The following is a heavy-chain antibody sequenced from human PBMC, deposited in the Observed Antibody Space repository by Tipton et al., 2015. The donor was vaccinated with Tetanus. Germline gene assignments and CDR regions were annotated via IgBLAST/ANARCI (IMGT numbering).Heavy chain of an antibody. CDR2: SWYDGTDK. V-gene: IGHV3-33*01. CDR1: GFIFSSYG. CDR3: AREADCSGGSCFSGDFDN. D-gene: IGHD2-15*01. Sequence: SLRLSCAASGFIFSSYGIHWVRQAPGKGLEWVAVSWYDGTDKYYADSVKGRITISRDNSKNTLYLRMNSHRAEDTAVYYCAREADCSGGSCFSGDFDNWGQGTQVTVSS. J-gene: IGHJ4*02.